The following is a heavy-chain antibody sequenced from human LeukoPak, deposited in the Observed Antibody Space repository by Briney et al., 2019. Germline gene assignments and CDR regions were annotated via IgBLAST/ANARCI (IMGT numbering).Heavy chain of an antibody. CDR2: ISSNGGST. D-gene: IGHD3-10*01. J-gene: IGHJ4*02. V-gene: IGHV3-64*01. CDR3: ARDQRVYGSGSYGSFDY. CDR1: GCTFSSYA. Sequence: GGSLRLSCAASGCTFSSYAMHWVRQAPGKGLEYVSAISSNGGSTYYANSVKGRFTISRDNSKNTLYLQMGSLRAEDMAVYYCARDQRVYGSGSYGSFDYWGQGTLVTVSS.